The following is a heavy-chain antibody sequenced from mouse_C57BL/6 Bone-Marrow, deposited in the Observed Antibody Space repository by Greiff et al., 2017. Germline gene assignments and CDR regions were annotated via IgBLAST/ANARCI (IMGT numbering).Heavy chain of an antibody. J-gene: IGHJ2*01. CDR1: GFNIKDDY. CDR2: IDPANGDT. V-gene: IGHV14-4*01. CDR3: TTPRFFDD. Sequence: EVQLQESGAELVRPGASVKLSCTASGFNIKDDYMHWVKQRPEQGLEWIGWIDPANGDTEYAQKFTGKATITADKSSNTAYLQLSSLTSEDTAVYYCTTPRFFDDWGPGTTLTVSS.